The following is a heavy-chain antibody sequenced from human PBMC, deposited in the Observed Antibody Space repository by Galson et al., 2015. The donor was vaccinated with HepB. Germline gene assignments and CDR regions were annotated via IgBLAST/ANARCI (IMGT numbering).Heavy chain of an antibody. V-gene: IGHV5-10-1*01. Sequence: QSGAEVKKPGESLRISCKGSGYSFTSYWISWVRQMPGKGLEWMGRIDPSDSYTNYSPSFQGHVTISADKSISTAYLQWSSLKASDTAMYYCARREMATITDWYYGMDVWGQGTTVTVSS. J-gene: IGHJ6*02. D-gene: IGHD5-24*01. CDR2: IDPSDSYT. CDR1: GYSFTSYW. CDR3: ARREMATITDWYYGMDV.